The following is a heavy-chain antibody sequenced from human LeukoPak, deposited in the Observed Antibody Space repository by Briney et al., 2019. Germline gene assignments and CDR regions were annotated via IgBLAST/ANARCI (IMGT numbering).Heavy chain of an antibody. D-gene: IGHD3-10*01. CDR2: INHSGST. CDR1: GGSISSSSYY. Sequence: SETLSLTCTVSGGSISSSSYYWGWIRQPPGKGLEWIGEINHSGSTNYNPSLKSRVTISVDTSKNQFSLKLSSVTAADTAVYYCARVSPVLLWFGESNGGRYMDVWGKGTTVTVSS. CDR3: ARVSPVLLWFGESNGGRYMDV. V-gene: IGHV4-39*07. J-gene: IGHJ6*03.